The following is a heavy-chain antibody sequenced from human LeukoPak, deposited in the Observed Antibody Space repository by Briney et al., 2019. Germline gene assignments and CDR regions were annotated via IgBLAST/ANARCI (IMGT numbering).Heavy chain of an antibody. D-gene: IGHD4-17*01. CDR1: GGSFSGYY. CDR3: AVFNYGDYVDY. Sequence: SETLSLTCAVYGGSFSGYYWSWIRQPPGKGLEWIGEINHSGSTNYNPSLKSRVTISVDTSKNQFSLKLSSVTAADTAVYYCAVFNYGDYVDYWGQGTLVTVSS. J-gene: IGHJ4*02. CDR2: INHSGST. V-gene: IGHV4-34*01.